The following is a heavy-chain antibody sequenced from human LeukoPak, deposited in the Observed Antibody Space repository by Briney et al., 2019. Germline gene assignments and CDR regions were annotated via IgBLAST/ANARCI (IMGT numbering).Heavy chain of an antibody. J-gene: IGHJ4*02. Sequence: SQTLSLTCAVSGGSISSGGYSWGWIRQPPGKGLEWIGYIYHSGSTYYNPSLKSRVTISVDRSKNQFSLKLSSVTAADTAVYYCAMGSSLFDYWGQGTLVTVSS. D-gene: IGHD6-6*01. V-gene: IGHV4-30-2*01. CDR3: AMGSSLFDY. CDR2: IYHSGST. CDR1: GGSISSGGYS.